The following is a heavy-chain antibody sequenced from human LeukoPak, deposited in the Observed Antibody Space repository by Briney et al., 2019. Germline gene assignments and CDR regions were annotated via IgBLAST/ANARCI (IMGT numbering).Heavy chain of an antibody. Sequence: SETLSLTCDVYGESLNNYYWSWIRQPPGKGLEWIGEVNHSGVTKYHPSLKSRVTISLDMSKNQFSLKLTSVTAADTAVFYCARGVHYDNSGYYHRGFDFWGQGTLVTVSS. CDR1: GESLNNYY. CDR2: VNHSGVT. D-gene: IGHD3-22*01. V-gene: IGHV4-34*01. CDR3: ARGVHYDNSGYYHRGFDF. J-gene: IGHJ4*02.